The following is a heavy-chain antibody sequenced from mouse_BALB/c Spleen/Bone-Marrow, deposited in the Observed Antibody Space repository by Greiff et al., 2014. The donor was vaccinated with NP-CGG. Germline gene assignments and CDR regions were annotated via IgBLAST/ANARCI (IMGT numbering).Heavy chain of an antibody. CDR2: FFPGSGSI. J-gene: IGHJ4*01. D-gene: IGHD2-12*01. V-gene: IGHV1-62-2*01. CDR1: GYTFTEYI. Sequence: QVQLKESGAELVKPGAPVKLSCKASGYTFTEYIIHWIKQRSGQGLEWIGWFFPGSGSIKYNEKFKDKATLTADKSSSTVYMELSRLTSEDSAVYFCARYEDLDIRRRLGAMDYWGQGTSVTVSS. CDR3: ARYEDLDIRRRLGAMDY.